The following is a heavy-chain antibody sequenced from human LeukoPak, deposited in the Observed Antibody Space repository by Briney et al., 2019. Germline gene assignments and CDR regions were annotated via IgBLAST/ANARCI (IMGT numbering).Heavy chain of an antibody. V-gene: IGHV1-3*01. CDR1: GYTFTSYA. J-gene: IGHJ4*02. CDR2: INAGNGNT. D-gene: IGHD6-13*01. CDR3: AREHRIAAAGRTPDY. Sequence: GASVKVSCKASGYTFTSYAMHWVRQAPGQRLEWMGWINAGNGNTNYAQKLQGRVTMTTDTSTSTAYMELRSLRSDDTAVYYCAREHRIAAAGRTPDYWGQGTLVTVSS.